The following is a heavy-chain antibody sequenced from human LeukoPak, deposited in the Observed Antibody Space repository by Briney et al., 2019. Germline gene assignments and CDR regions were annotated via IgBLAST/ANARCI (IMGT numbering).Heavy chain of an antibody. J-gene: IGHJ6*02. CDR1: GFTFSDYY. Sequence: PGGSLRLSCAASGFTFSDYYMSWVRQAPGKGLEWVSVIYSGGSTYYADSVKGRFTISRDNSKSTLYLQMNSLRAEDTAVYYCARDGWTSGYYYGMDVWGQGTTVTVSS. V-gene: IGHV3-66*01. CDR3: ARDGWTSGYYYGMDV. D-gene: IGHD3/OR15-3a*01. CDR2: IYSGGST.